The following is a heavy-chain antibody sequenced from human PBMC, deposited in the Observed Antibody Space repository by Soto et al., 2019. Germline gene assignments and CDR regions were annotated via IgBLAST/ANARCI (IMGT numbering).Heavy chain of an antibody. CDR1: GYSFTSYW. V-gene: IGHV5-51*01. Sequence: GESLKISCKGSGYSFTSYWIGWVRQMPGKGLEWMGLIYPGDSDTRYSPSFQGQVTISADKSINTPYLQWGSLRASDTAIYYCARGFRSGYYSYGMDVWGQGTTVTVSS. CDR2: IYPGDSDT. J-gene: IGHJ6*02. CDR3: ARGFRSGYYSYGMDV. D-gene: IGHD3-10*01.